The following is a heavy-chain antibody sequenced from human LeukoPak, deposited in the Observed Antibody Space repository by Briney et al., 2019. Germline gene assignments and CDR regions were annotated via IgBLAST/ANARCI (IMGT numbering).Heavy chain of an antibody. J-gene: IGHJ6*02. Sequence: PGGSLRLSCAASGFTFSSYSMNWVRQAPGKGLEWVSYISSSSTIYYADSVKGRFTISRDNAKNSLYLQMNSLRAEDTAVYYCAREYGDNLDYYYGMDVWGQGTTVTVSS. CDR3: AREYGDNLDYYYGMDV. CDR2: ISSSSTI. CDR1: GFTFSSYS. D-gene: IGHD3-10*01. V-gene: IGHV3-48*01.